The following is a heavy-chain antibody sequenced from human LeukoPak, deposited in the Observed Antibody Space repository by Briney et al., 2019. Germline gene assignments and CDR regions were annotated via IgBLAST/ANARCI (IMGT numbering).Heavy chain of an antibody. CDR3: ATFYSRGYYYVY. V-gene: IGHV1-69*05. CDR1: GGSFSSYG. J-gene: IGHJ4*02. Sequence: GASVKVSCKASGGSFSSYGFSWVRQAPGQGLEWMGGIMPTFDTANYAQKFQGRVTITMDESTSTSYMELRSLRSEDTAVYYCATFYSRGYYYVYWGQGTLVTVSS. D-gene: IGHD3-22*01. CDR2: IMPTFDTA.